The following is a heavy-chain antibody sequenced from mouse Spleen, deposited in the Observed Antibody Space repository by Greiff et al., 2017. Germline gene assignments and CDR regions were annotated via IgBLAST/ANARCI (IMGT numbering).Heavy chain of an antibody. V-gene: IGHV1-82*01. D-gene: IGHD2-14*01. CDR2: IYPGDGDT. CDR3: ARGYRYDGAWFAY. CDR1: GYAFSSSW. Sequence: QVQLQQSGPELVKPGASVKISCKASGYAFSSSWMNWVKQRPGKGLEWIGRIYPGDGDTNYNGKFKGKATLTADKSSSTAYMQLSSLTSEDSAVYFCARGYRYDGAWFAYWGQGTLVTVSA. J-gene: IGHJ3*01.